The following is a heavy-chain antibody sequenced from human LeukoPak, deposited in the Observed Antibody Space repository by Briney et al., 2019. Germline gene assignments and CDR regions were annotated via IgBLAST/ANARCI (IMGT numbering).Heavy chain of an antibody. CDR3: ARAYSPPQWSPFDY. J-gene: IGHJ4*02. CDR2: IYYSGST. D-gene: IGHD6-13*01. V-gene: IGHV4-39*07. CDR1: GGSISSGSYY. Sequence: SETLSLTCTVSGGSISSGSYYWGWIRQPPGKGLEWIGSIYYSGSTYYKPSLKSRVTISLDTSKNQFSLKLSSVTAADTAVYYCARAYSPPQWSPFDYWGQGTLVTVSS.